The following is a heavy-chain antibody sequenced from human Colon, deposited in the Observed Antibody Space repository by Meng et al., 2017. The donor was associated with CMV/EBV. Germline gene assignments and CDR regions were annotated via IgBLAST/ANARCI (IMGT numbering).Heavy chain of an antibody. CDR2: ISYSGST. CDR3: ARRVVFGLVNLFDY. J-gene: IGHJ4*02. D-gene: IGHD3-3*01. Sequence: SETLSLTCNVSGSAISTTSFYWGWIRQTPGKGLEWIGYISYSGSTDYDPSLKSRVTISVDTSKNQFSLRLSSVTAADTAVYYCARRVVFGLVNLFDYWGQGTLVTVSS. CDR1: GSAISTTSFY. V-gene: IGHV4-61*05.